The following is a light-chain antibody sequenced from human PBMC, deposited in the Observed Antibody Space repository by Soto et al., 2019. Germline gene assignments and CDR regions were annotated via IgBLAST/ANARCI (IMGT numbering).Light chain of an antibody. V-gene: IGKV1-5*03. CDR2: KAS. J-gene: IGKJ4*01. CDR3: QHDNSYSRLT. Sequence: DIQMTQSPSTLSASVGDRVTITCRASQSISRWSAWYQQKPGKDPKVLIYKASSLKSGVPSRFSGSGSGTGFSLTISSLQPDDFATYYFQHDNSYSRLTFGGGTKVEIK. CDR1: QSISRW.